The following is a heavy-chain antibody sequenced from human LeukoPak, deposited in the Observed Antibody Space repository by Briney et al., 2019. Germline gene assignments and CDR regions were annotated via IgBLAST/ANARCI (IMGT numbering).Heavy chain of an antibody. CDR2: INYSGNT. V-gene: IGHV4-59*08. J-gene: IGHJ5*02. CDR3: ASFSWGSGSYNQEAIWSWFDP. D-gene: IGHD3-10*01. CDR1: GGSISTYY. Sequence: SETLSLTCSVSGGSISTYYWNWIRQPPGKGLEWIGYINYSGNTNYNPSLKSRVTISVDTSKNQFSLKLSSVTAADTAVYYCASFSWGSGSYNQEAIWSWFDPWGQGTLVIVSS.